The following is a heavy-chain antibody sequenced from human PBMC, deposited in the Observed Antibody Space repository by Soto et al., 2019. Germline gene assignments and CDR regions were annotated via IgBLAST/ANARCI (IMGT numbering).Heavy chain of an antibody. Sequence: GGSLRLSCAASGFTFDDYAMHWVRQAPGKGLEWVSGISWNSGSIGYADSVKGRFTISRDNAKNSLYLQMNSLRAEDTALYYCAKDSSYYDSSGYYDYWGQGTLVTVSS. CDR1: GFTFDDYA. J-gene: IGHJ4*02. CDR3: AKDSSYYDSSGYYDY. CDR2: ISWNSGSI. V-gene: IGHV3-9*01. D-gene: IGHD3-22*01.